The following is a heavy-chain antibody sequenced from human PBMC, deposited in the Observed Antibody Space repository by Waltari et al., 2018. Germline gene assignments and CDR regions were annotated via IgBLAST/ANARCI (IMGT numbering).Heavy chain of an antibody. CDR3: ARHSAYAGTGYYYGMDV. CDR2: IYYSGST. J-gene: IGHJ6*02. D-gene: IGHD6-13*01. Sequence: QLQLQESGPGLVKPSETLSLTCAVSGGSISSNTYYWDWIRQPPGKGLEWSGSIYYSGSTYYNPSLKSRVTISVDTSKNHFSLKLGSVTAADTSLYYCARHSAYAGTGYYYGMDVWGQGTTVTVSS. V-gene: IGHV4-39*01. CDR1: GGSISSNTYY.